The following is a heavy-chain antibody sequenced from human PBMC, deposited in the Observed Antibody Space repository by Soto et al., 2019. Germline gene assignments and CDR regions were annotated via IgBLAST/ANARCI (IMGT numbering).Heavy chain of an antibody. Sequence: EVQLLESGGGLVQPGGSLRLSCAASGFTFSSYAMSWVRQAPGKGLEWVSAISGSGGSTYYADSVKGRFTISRDNSKNTLYLQMNSLRAEDTAVYYCAKNAAVATMSITIFGVPLSWGYFDYWGQGTLVTVSS. D-gene: IGHD3-3*01. V-gene: IGHV3-23*01. J-gene: IGHJ4*02. CDR3: AKNAAVATMSITIFGVPLSWGYFDY. CDR1: GFTFSSYA. CDR2: ISGSGGST.